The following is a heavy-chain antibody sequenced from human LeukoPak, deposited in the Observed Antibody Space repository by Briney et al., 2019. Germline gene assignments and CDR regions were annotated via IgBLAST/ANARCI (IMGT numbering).Heavy chain of an antibody. CDR3: ARGGAAAATYYYGMDV. CDR1: GFTFDDYA. Sequence: PGGSLRLSCAASGFTFDDYAMHWVRQAPGKGLEWVSGISWSSASIDYADSVKGRFTISRDNAKNSLSLQMNSLRAEDTAVYYCARGGAAAATYYYGMDVWGQGTTVTVSS. V-gene: IGHV3-9*01. CDR2: ISWSSASI. D-gene: IGHD6-13*01. J-gene: IGHJ6*02.